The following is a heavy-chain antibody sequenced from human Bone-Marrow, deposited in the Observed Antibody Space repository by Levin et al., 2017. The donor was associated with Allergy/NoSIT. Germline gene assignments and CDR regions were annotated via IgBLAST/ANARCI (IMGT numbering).Heavy chain of an antibody. J-gene: IGHJ4*02. V-gene: IGHV3-15*05. CDR3: TPIMVATEGY. CDR1: GFIFNSAW. Sequence: TGGSLRLSCAASGFIFNSAWMNWVRQAPGKGLEWVGRIKRVIDGGTTDYAAPVKGRFTISRDDSNNILFLQMDSLKPEDTAVYYCTPIMVATEGYWGQGTRVTVSS. D-gene: IGHD5-12*01. CDR2: IKRVIDGGTT.